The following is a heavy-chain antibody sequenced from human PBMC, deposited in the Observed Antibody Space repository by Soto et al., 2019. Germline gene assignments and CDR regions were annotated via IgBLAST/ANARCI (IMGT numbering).Heavy chain of an antibody. CDR2: IWYDGSNK. Sequence: GGSLRLSCAASGFTFSSYGMHWVRQAPGKGLEWVAVIWYDGSNKYYADSVKGRFTISRDNSKNTLYLQMNSLRAEDTAVYYCAREEKYHCTNGVCYDYYYYGMDVWGQGTTVTVSS. CDR1: GFTFSSYG. V-gene: IGHV3-33*01. D-gene: IGHD2-8*01. J-gene: IGHJ6*02. CDR3: AREEKYHCTNGVCYDYYYYGMDV.